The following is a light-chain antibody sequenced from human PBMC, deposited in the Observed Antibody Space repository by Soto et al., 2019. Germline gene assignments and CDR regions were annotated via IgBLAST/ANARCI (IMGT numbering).Light chain of an antibody. CDR1: SSDVGGYNY. J-gene: IGLJ2*01. Sequence: QSALTQPRSVSGSPGQSVTISCTGTSSDVGGYNYVSWYQQHPGKAPKGMIYDVSERPSGVPDRFSGSKAGNTASLTISGLEAEDEADYYCCSNAGSYEVFGGGTQVTVL. V-gene: IGLV2-11*01. CDR3: CSNAGSYEV. CDR2: DVS.